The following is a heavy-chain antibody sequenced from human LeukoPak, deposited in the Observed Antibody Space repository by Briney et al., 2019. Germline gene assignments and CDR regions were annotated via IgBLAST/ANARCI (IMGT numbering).Heavy chain of an antibody. Sequence: GGSLRLSCAASGFTFSTYVMHWVRQAPGKGLMWVSRISHDGTDTSYADSVKDRFIVSRDNAKNTLYLQMNSLRAEDTAVYYCAKEKDPLWFGELSSLGYWGQGTLVTVSS. CDR2: ISHDGTDT. CDR3: AKEKDPLWFGELSSLGY. V-gene: IGHV3-74*01. D-gene: IGHD3-10*01. CDR1: GFTFSTYV. J-gene: IGHJ4*02.